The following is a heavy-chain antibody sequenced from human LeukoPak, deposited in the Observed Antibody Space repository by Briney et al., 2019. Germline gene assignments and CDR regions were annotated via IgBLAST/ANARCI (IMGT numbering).Heavy chain of an antibody. D-gene: IGHD2-15*01. CDR2: ISAYNGNT. CDR3: ARDRGKGNSGGKYDY. V-gene: IGHV1-18*01. Sequence: GASVKVSCKASGYTFTSYGISWVRQAPRQGLEWMGWISAYNGNTNYAQKLQGRVAMTTDTSTSTAYMGLRSLRSDDTAVYYCARDRGKGNSGGKYDYWGQGTLVTVSS. CDR1: GYTFTSYG. J-gene: IGHJ4*02.